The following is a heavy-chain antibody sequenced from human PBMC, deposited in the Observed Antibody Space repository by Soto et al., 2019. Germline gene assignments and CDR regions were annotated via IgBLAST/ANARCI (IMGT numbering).Heavy chain of an antibody. J-gene: IGHJ6*02. V-gene: IGHV4-59*01. CDR1: SGSMSPFY. CDR3: ARGVYDYWSGYYAGSGLDV. CDR2: IYYSGNT. Sequence: QVQLLESGPGLLKPSETLSLTCSVSSGSMSPFYCSWIRQSARKGLEWIGYIYYSGNTNYNPSLKSRVTIAVDPSKDQFSLRLSSVTAADSAVYYCARGVYDYWSGYYAGSGLDVWGQGTTVIVSS. D-gene: IGHD3-3*01.